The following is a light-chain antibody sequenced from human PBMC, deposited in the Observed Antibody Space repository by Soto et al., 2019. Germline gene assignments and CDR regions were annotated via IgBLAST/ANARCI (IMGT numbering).Light chain of an antibody. CDR1: SSDVGAYNF. V-gene: IGLV2-11*01. CDR3: CSFAGTYLV. CDR2: DVS. Sequence: QSALTQPRSVSESPGQSVTISCTGTSSDVGAYNFVSRYQQHPGKVPKLIIYDVSKRPSGVPDRFSGSKSGNTASLTISGLQAEDEADYYCCSFAGTYLVFGGGTKLTVL. J-gene: IGLJ3*02.